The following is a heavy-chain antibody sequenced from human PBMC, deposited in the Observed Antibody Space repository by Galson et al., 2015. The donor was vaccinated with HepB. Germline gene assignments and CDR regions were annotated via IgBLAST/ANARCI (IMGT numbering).Heavy chain of an antibody. Sequence: SLRLSCAASGFAFSSYSMNWVRQAPGKGLEWVSSISSSSSYIYYADSVKGRFTISRDNAKNSLYLQMNSLRAEDTAVYYCARPGPDTYGDFDPFDYWGQGTLVTVSS. D-gene: IGHD4-17*01. CDR3: ARPGPDTYGDFDPFDY. J-gene: IGHJ4*02. CDR1: GFAFSSYS. V-gene: IGHV3-21*01. CDR2: ISSSSSYI.